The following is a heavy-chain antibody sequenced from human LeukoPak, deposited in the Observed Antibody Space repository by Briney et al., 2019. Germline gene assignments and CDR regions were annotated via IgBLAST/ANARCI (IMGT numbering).Heavy chain of an antibody. CDR1: GFTFSSYG. CDR2: IRYDGSNK. CDR3: ARGWYSGYDYTDY. V-gene: IGHV3-30*02. Sequence: GGSLRLSCAASGFTFSSYGMHWVRQAPGKGLEWVALIRYDGSNKYYADSVKGRFTISRDNSKNTLYLQMNSLRAEDTAVYYCARGWYSGYDYTDYWGQGTLVTVSS. J-gene: IGHJ4*02. D-gene: IGHD5-12*01.